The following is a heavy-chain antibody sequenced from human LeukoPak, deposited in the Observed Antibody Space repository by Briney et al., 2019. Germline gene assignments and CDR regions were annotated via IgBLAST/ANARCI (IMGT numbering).Heavy chain of an antibody. CDR1: GFTFDDYA. CDR3: AKLSGSYDFDY. Sequence: GGSLRLSCAASGFTFDDYAMHWVRQAPGKGLEWVSGISWNSGSIGYADSVKGRFTISRDNAKNSLYLQMSSLRAEDTALYYCAKLSGSYDFDYWGQGTLVTVSS. V-gene: IGHV3-9*01. CDR2: ISWNSGSI. D-gene: IGHD1-26*01. J-gene: IGHJ4*02.